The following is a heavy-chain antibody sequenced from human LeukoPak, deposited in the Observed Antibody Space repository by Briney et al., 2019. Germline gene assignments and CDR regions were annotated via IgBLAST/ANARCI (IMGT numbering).Heavy chain of an antibody. CDR1: GGSFSGYY. V-gene: IGHV4-34*01. CDR3: ARDSGHGDYVPFDY. J-gene: IGHJ4*02. D-gene: IGHD4-17*01. CDR2: INHSGST. Sequence: SETLSLTCAVYGGSFSGYYWSWIRQPPGKGLEWIGEINHSGSTNYNPSLKSRVTISVDTSKNQFSLKLSSVTAADTAVYYCARDSGHGDYVPFDYWGQGTLVTVSS.